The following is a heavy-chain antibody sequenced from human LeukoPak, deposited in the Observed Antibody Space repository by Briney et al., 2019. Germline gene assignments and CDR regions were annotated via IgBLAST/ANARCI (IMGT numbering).Heavy chain of an antibody. CDR1: GYTFTSYD. Sequence: ASVKVSCKASGYTFTSYDINWVRQATGQGLEWMGWMNPNSGNTGYAQKFQGRVTMTRNTSISTAYMELSSLRSEDTAVYYCARGQRGYCSGGSCKPLEGMDVWGQGTTVTVSS. J-gene: IGHJ6*02. V-gene: IGHV1-8*01. D-gene: IGHD2-15*01. CDR2: MNPNSGNT. CDR3: ARGQRGYCSGGSCKPLEGMDV.